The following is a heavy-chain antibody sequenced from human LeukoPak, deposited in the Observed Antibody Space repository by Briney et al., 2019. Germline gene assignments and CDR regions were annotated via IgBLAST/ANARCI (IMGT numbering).Heavy chain of an antibody. J-gene: IGHJ6*04. V-gene: IGHV3-21*01. CDR1: GFTFSSYS. D-gene: IGHD2-15*01. CDR3: PRAYKPKAYSSRAV. Sequence: GGSLRLSCAASGFTFSSYSMNWVRQAPGKGLEWVSSISSSSSYIYYADSVKGRFTISRDNAKNSLYLQMTSLRPEETVGYYFPRAYKPKAYSSRAVWGKGTTVTVPS. CDR2: ISSSSSYI.